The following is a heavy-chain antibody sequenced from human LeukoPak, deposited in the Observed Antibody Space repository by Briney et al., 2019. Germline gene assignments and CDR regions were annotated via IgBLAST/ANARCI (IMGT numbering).Heavy chain of an antibody. J-gene: IGHJ4*02. Sequence: GGSLRLSCAASGFTFSSYSMNWVRQAPGKGLEWVASISSSSSYKYYADSLKGRFTVSRDSARNSLYLQMHSLTAEDTAVYYCARNYDSSGYYYVFDYWGQGALVTVSS. CDR2: ISSSSSYK. V-gene: IGHV3-21*01. CDR1: GFTFSSYS. CDR3: ARNYDSSGYYYVFDY. D-gene: IGHD3-22*01.